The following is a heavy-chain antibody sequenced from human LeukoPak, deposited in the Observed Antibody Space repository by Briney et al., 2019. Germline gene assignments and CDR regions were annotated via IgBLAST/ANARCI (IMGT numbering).Heavy chain of an antibody. CDR3: ATQLLNWNDPPGEGY. Sequence: ASVKVSCKVSGYTLTELSMHWVRQAPGKGLEWMGGFDPEDGETIYAQKFQGRVTMTEDTSTDTAYMELSSLRSEDTAVYYCATQLLNWNDPPGEGYWGQGTLVTVSS. D-gene: IGHD1-1*01. J-gene: IGHJ4*02. CDR1: GYTLTELS. V-gene: IGHV1-24*01. CDR2: FDPEDGET.